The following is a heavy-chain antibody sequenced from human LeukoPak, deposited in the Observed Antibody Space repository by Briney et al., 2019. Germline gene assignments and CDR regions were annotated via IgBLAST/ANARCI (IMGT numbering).Heavy chain of an antibody. CDR3: ARIRRGWSQNWDY. CDR1: GFTCSSYW. Sequence: GGSLRLSCAASGFTCSSYWMSWVRQAPGKGLQWVANIKQDGSEKYYVDSVKGRFTISRDNAKNSLYLQMNSLRAEDTAVYYCARIRRGWSQNWDYWGQGTLVTVSS. D-gene: IGHD6-19*01. CDR2: IKQDGSEK. J-gene: IGHJ4*02. V-gene: IGHV3-7*01.